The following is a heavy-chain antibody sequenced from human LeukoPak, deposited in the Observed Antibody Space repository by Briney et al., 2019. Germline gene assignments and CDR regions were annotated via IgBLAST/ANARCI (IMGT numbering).Heavy chain of an antibody. J-gene: IGHJ6*03. CDR3: ARGRGPVYYYNMDV. CDR1: GFTFSTYN. V-gene: IGHV3-21*01. CDR2: ISSSSSYI. Sequence: GGSLRLSCAASGFTFSTYNMNWVRQAPGRGLEWVSSISSSSSYIYYADSVKGRFTISRDNAKNSLYLQMNSLRAEDTAVYYCARGRGPVYYYNMDVWGKGTTVTVSS. D-gene: IGHD3-10*01.